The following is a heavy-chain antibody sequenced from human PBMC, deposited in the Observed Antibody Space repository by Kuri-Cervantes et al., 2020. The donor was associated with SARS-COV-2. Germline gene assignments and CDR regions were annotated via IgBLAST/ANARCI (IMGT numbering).Heavy chain of an antibody. V-gene: IGHV1-8*01. J-gene: IGHJ5*02. CDR3: ARSSSGSNREDWFDP. CDR1: GYTFTSYD. CDR2: MNPNSGNT. D-gene: IGHD1-26*01. Sequence: ASVKVSCKASGYTFTSYDINWVRQATGQGLEWMGWMNPNSGNTGYAQKFQGRVTMTRNTTISTAYMELSSLRSEDTAVYYCARSSSGSNREDWFDPWGQGTLVTVSS.